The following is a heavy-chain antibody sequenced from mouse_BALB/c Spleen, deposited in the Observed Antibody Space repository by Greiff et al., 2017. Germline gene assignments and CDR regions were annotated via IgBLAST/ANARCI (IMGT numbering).Heavy chain of an antibody. Sequence: QVQLQQSGAELAKPGASVKMSCKASGYTFTSYWMHWVKQRPGQGLEWIGYINPSTGYTEYNQKFKDKATLTADKSSSTAYMQLSSLTSEDSAVYYCARNWEAWFAYWGQGTLVTVSP. CDR2: INPSTGYT. CDR3: ARNWEAWFAY. V-gene: IGHV1-7*01. CDR1: GYTFTSYW. D-gene: IGHD4-1*01. J-gene: IGHJ3*01.